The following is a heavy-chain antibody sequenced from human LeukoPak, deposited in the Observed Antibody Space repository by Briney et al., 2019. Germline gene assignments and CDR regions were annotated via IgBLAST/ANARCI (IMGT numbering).Heavy chain of an antibody. J-gene: IGHJ4*02. V-gene: IGHV4-4*07. CDR2: IYTTGNT. Sequence: PSETLSLPCTVSFGSFNSYFWGGVRHPPGRGLEGIGRIYTTGNTHYTPSLKSRLTMSIDTSKRQFSLNLRSVTAADTAIYYCARHGYTASHYFLDYWSQGTLVTVSS. CDR3: ARHGYTASHYFLDY. CDR1: FGSFNSYF. D-gene: IGHD3-16*01.